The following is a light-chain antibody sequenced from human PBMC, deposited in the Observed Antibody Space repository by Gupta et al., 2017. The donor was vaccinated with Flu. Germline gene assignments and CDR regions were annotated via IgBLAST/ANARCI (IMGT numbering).Light chain of an antibody. CDR1: SSNIGPNL. V-gene: IGLV1-51*01. CDR2: DND. CDR3: GTWDNSLGYSRV. J-gene: IGLJ3*02. Sequence: QSVLTQPPSVSAAPGQKVTISCSGSSSNIGPNLVSWYQQVPGTAPKLLIYDNDKRSSGIPDRVSGSKSGTSATLGITGLQTGDEADYYCGTWDNSLGYSRVFGGGTNVIVL.